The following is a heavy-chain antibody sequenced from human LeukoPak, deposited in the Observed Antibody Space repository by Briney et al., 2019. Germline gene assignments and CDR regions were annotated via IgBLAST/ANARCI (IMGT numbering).Heavy chain of an antibody. J-gene: IGHJ4*02. CDR1: GDSFTSYW. CDR3: ARKGAYYDSSGHIDY. D-gene: IGHD3-22*01. CDR2: IYPGDSDT. Sequence: GESLKISCKGSGDSFTSYWIGWVRQMPGKGLEWMGIIYPGDSDTRYSPSFQGQVTISADKSISTAYLQWSSLKASDTAMYYCARKGAYYDSSGHIDYWGQGTLVIVSS. V-gene: IGHV5-51*01.